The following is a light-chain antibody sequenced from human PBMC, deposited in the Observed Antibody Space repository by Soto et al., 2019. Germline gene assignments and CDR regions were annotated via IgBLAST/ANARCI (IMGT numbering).Light chain of an antibody. J-gene: IGKJ2*01. Sequence: EVVMMQSPATLSVSPGERATLSCRASQSVSSNLAWYQQKPGPSPRLLISGASTRATGVPARFSGSGSGTEFTLTIXSXXSEDFAVYYCQQYNNWPPYTFGQGTKLEI. CDR1: QSVSSN. CDR2: GAS. V-gene: IGKV3-15*01. CDR3: QQYNNWPPYT.